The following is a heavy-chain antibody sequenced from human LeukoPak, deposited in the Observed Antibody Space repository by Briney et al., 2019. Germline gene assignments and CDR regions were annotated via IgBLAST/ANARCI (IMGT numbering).Heavy chain of an antibody. Sequence: GASLRLSCAASGFTFSSYAMTWVRQAPGKGLEWVSAISGSGGGTYYADSVKGRFTISIANSKSTLLLQMNSLRAEDTAIYYCAKDLRYCSTTRCYKEWFDPWGQGTLVTVSS. CDR2: ISGSGGGT. V-gene: IGHV3-23*01. D-gene: IGHD2-2*02. J-gene: IGHJ5*02. CDR3: AKDLRYCSTTRCYKEWFDP. CDR1: GFTFSSYA.